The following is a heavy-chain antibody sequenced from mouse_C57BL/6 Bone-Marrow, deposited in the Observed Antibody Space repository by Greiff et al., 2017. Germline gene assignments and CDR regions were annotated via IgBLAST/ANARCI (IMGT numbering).Heavy chain of an antibody. J-gene: IGHJ1*03. CDR2: INYDGSST. Sequence: EVMLVESEGGLVQPGSSMKLSCTASGFTFSDYYMAWVRQVPEKGLEWVANINYDGSSTYYLDSLKSRFIISRDNAKNILYLQMSSLKSEDTSTYYCARVVATYWWYFDVWGTGTTVTGSS. D-gene: IGHD1-1*01. CDR1: GFTFSDYY. CDR3: ARVVATYWWYFDV. V-gene: IGHV5-16*01.